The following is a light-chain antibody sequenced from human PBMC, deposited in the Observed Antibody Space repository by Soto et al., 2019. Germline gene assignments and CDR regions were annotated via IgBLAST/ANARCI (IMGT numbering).Light chain of an antibody. CDR2: RSN. V-gene: IGLV1-47*01. CDR3: AAWDDSLSVLVV. Sequence: QSVLTQPPSASGTPGQRVTISCSGSSSNIGSNYVYWYQQLPGTAPKLLIYRSNQRPSGVPDRFSGSKSGTSASLAISGLRSEDEADYYCAAWDDSLSVLVVFGGGTKLTVL. J-gene: IGLJ2*01. CDR1: SSNIGSNY.